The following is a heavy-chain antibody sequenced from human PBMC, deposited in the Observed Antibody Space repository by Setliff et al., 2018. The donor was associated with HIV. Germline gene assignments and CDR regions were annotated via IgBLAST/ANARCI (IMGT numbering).Heavy chain of an antibody. D-gene: IGHD6-13*01. CDR1: GFTLITSDEG. CDR3: AHCDYSSRRCLY. Sequence: SGPTLVNPAQTLTLTCSFSGFTLITSDEGVAWIRQPPGKALERLALVYWDDHKHYSPSLKSRLTITKDTSRHQVVLTMTNVDPVDTATYYCAHCDYSSRRCLYWGQGTLVTVSS. V-gene: IGHV2-5*02. J-gene: IGHJ4*02. CDR2: VYWDDHK.